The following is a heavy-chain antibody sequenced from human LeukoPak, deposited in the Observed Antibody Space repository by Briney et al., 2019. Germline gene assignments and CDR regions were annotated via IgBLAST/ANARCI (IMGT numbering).Heavy chain of an antibody. CDR2: ISGSGGST. J-gene: IGHJ4*02. D-gene: IGHD3-3*01. V-gene: IGHV3-23*01. Sequence: PGGSLRLSCAVSGFTFSSYTMSWVRQAPGKGLEWVSAISGSGGSTYYADSVKGRFTISRDNSKNTLYMQMNSLRVEESVIVYGSTDPITTISTGYWGQGTLVTISS. CDR1: GFTFSSYT. CDR3: STDPITTISTGY.